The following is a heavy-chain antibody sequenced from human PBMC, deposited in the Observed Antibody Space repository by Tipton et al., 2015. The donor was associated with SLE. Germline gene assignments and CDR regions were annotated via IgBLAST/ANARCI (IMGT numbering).Heavy chain of an antibody. Sequence: LRLSCTVSGGSIRSGGYYWSWILQHPGKGLEWIGYIYYSGSTNYNPSLTSRVTISVDTSKTQFSLKLSSVTAADTAVYYCARDGDGGSGSYDAFDIWGQGTMVTVSS. V-gene: IGHV4-31*02. J-gene: IGHJ3*02. CDR3: ARDGDGGSGSYDAFDI. CDR2: IYYSGST. CDR1: GGSIRSGGYY. D-gene: IGHD3-10*01.